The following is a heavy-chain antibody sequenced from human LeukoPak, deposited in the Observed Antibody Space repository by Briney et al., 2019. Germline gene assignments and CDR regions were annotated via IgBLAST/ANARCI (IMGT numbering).Heavy chain of an antibody. CDR1: GFTFDDYT. J-gene: IGHJ4*02. D-gene: IGHD1-1*01. Sequence: PGGSLRLSCAASGFTFDDYTMHWVRQAPGKGLEWVSLISWDGGSTYYADSVKGRFTISRDNSKNSLYPQMNSLRTEDTALYYCAKDDGGVQDYWGQGTLVTVSS. V-gene: IGHV3-43*01. CDR2: ISWDGGST. CDR3: AKDDGGVQDY.